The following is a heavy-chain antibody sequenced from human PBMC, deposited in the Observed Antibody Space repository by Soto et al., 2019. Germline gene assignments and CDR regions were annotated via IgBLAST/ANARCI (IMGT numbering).Heavy chain of an antibody. D-gene: IGHD3-9*01. V-gene: IGHV3-21*01. CDR2: ISSGGSYI. CDR3: ARGADYDMLTGYRYFDY. J-gene: IGHJ4*02. Sequence: EVQLVESGGGLVKPGGSLRLSCAASGFTFSSYSMNWVRQAPGKGLEWVSSISSGGSYIYYADSVKGRFTISRDNAKNSLYLQMNSLRAEDTAVFYCARGADYDMLTGYRYFDYWGQGTLVTVSS. CDR1: GFTFSSYS.